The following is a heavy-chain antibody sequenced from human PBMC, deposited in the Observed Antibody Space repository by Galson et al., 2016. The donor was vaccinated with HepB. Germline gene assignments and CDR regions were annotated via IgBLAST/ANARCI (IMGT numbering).Heavy chain of an antibody. CDR1: GFTFSIHD. CDR2: IKTAGET. J-gene: IGHJ6*04. D-gene: IGHD3-16*01. CDR3: AGGKSLLTMPWNYGLDV. V-gene: IGHV3-13*01. Sequence: SLRLSCAASGFTFSIHDMHWVRQVTGKGLEWVSAIKTAGETYYPDSAKGRFTTSKENAKNSLYLQMNDLGAGDTAVYYCAGGKSLLTMPWNYGLDVWGKGTAVTVSS.